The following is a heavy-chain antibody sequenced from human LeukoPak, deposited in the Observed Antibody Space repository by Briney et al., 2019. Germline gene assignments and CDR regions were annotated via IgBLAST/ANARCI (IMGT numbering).Heavy chain of an antibody. Sequence: GASVKVSCKVSGYTLTELSMHWVRQAPGKGLEWMGGFDPEDGETIYAQKFQGRVTMTEDTSTDTAYMELSSLRSEDTAVYYCATPNDYSNYFDFDYWGQGTLVTVSS. D-gene: IGHD4-11*01. J-gene: IGHJ4*02. CDR1: GYTLTELS. CDR3: ATPNDYSNYFDFDY. V-gene: IGHV1-24*01. CDR2: FDPEDGET.